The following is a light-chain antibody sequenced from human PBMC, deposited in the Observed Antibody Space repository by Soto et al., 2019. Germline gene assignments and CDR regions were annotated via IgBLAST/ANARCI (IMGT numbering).Light chain of an antibody. Sequence: EIVLTQSPATLSLSPGERATLSCRASQSVSSYLAWYQQKPGQAPRLLIYDASNRATGIPARFSGSGSETDFTLTISSLEPEDFAVYYCQQRSNWRAFGQGTRLEIK. CDR2: DAS. J-gene: IGKJ5*01. V-gene: IGKV3-11*01. CDR1: QSVSSY. CDR3: QQRSNWRA.